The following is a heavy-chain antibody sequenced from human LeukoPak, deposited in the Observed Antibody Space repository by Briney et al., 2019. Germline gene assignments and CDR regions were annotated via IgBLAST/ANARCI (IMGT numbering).Heavy chain of an antibody. CDR3: ARDLNYYDSSGYYFDY. CDR1: GFTFSDYY. D-gene: IGHD3-22*01. Sequence: GGSLRLSCAASGFTFSDYYISWIRQAPGKGLEWVSYISSSGSTIYYADSVKGRFTISRDNAKNSLYLQMNSLRAEDTAVYYCARDLNYYDSSGYYFDYWGQGTLVTVSS. CDR2: ISSSGSTI. J-gene: IGHJ4*02. V-gene: IGHV3-11*01.